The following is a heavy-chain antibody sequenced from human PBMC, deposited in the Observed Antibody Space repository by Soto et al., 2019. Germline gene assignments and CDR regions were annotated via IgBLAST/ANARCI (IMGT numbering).Heavy chain of an antibody. V-gene: IGHV1-46*03. Sequence: QVQLVQSGAEVKKPGASVKVSCKTSGYTFTTYYIHWVRQAPGQGLEWMGILNPSGGSTTFAQKFQGRVTMTRDTSTSTVYMELSRLRSEDTAVYYCASRGSSVYFHYWCQGTLVTVSS. J-gene: IGHJ4*02. D-gene: IGHD3-16*01. CDR1: GYTFTTYY. CDR3: ASRGSSVYFHY. CDR2: LNPSGGST.